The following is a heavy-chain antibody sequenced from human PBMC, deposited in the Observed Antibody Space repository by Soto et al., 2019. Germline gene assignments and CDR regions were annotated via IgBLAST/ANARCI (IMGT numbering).Heavy chain of an antibody. J-gene: IGHJ4*02. CDR1: GFSLSTSGVG. CDR2: IYWDAAN. D-gene: IGHD4-17*01. V-gene: IGHV2-5*02. CDR3: AHFYGDLYN. Sequence: QITLKASGPTLMKPTQTLTLTCTFSGFSLSTSGVGVGWIRQPPGKALEWLAIIYWDAANRYSPSLRSRLTISKGTSKDQVVLKRTNMDPVDTATYYWAHFYGDLYNWGQGTLVPVSS.